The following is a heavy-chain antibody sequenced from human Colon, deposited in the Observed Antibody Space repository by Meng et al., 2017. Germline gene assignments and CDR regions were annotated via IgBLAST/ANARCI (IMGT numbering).Heavy chain of an antibody. V-gene: IGHV4-4*07. CDR3: ARDKGIVAAGARWFDP. J-gene: IGHJ5*02. D-gene: IGHD2-15*01. CDR1: GGSISSYY. CDR2: IHTSGST. Sequence: GQGEAAGPGLGKPAGTLALTCTVSGGSISSYYWSWIRETAGKGLEWIGRIHTSGSTTYNPSLKSRVTMSVDTSKNQVSLKLTSVTAADTAVYYCARDKGIVAAGARWFDPWGQGTLVTVSS.